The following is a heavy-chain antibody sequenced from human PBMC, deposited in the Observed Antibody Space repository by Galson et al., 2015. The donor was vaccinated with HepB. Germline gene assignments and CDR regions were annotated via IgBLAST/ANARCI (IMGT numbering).Heavy chain of an antibody. J-gene: IGHJ4*02. CDR1: GFTFSSYA. V-gene: IGHV3-30*04. Sequence: SLRLSCAASGFTFSSYAMHWVRQAPGKGLEWVAVISYDGSNKYYADSVKGRFTISRDDSKNTLYLQMNSLRAEDTAVYYCARDLEDIVVVPAAILGYSFDYWGQGTLVTVSS. CDR2: ISYDGSNK. CDR3: ARDLEDIVVVPAAILGYSFDY. D-gene: IGHD2-2*02.